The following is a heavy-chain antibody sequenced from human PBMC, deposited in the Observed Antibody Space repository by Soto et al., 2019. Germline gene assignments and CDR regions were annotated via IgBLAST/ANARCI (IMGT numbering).Heavy chain of an antibody. D-gene: IGHD4-17*01. Sequence: SETQSLTCAVYGGSFSGYYWSWIRQPPGKGLEWIGEINHSGSTNYNPSLKSRVTISVDTSKNQFSLKLSSVTAADTAVYYCARAMTTVTTSYVYWGQGTLVTVSS. J-gene: IGHJ4*02. V-gene: IGHV4-34*01. CDR1: GGSFSGYY. CDR3: ARAMTTVTTSYVY. CDR2: INHSGST.